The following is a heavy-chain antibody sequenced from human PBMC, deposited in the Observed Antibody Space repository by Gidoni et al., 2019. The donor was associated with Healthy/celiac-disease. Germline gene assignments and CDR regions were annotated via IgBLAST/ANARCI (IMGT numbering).Heavy chain of an antibody. CDR3: ARHTHSSGWYFNQLGTGYAFDI. J-gene: IGHJ3*02. Sequence: QLQLQESGPGLVKPSETLSLTCTVSGGSLSSYYWRCLRQPPGKGLEWIGYIYYSGSTNYNPSLKSRVTISVDTSKNQFSLKLSSVTDADTAVYYCARHTHSSGWYFNQLGTGYAFDIWGQGTMVTVSS. D-gene: IGHD6-19*01. CDR1: GGSLSSYY. CDR2: IYYSGST. V-gene: IGHV4-59*08.